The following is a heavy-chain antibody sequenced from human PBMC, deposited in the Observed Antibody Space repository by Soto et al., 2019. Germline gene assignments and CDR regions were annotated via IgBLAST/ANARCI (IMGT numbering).Heavy chain of an antibody. J-gene: IGHJ4*02. CDR1: GYTFTSYA. CDR2: INAGNGNT. CDR3: ARVIQLWLAFDY. Sequence: ASVKVSCKASGYTFTSYAIHWVRQAPGQRLEWMGWINAGNGNTKYSQKFQGRVTITRDTSASTAYMELSSLRSEDTAVYYCARVIQLWLAFDYWGQGTLVTVSS. D-gene: IGHD5-18*01. V-gene: IGHV1-3*01.